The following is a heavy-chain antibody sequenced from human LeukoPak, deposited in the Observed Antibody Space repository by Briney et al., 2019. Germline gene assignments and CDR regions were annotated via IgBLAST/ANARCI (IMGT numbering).Heavy chain of an antibody. D-gene: IGHD5-12*01. CDR1: GFTFKTYS. Sequence: PGGSLRLPCVVSGFTFKTYSMNWVRQAPGKGLEWVSSISSGGTYVDYADSVKGRFTISRDNAKNSLYLQMNSLRAEDTAVFYCARDPGYSNSPYYLDYWGQGTLVTVSS. CDR2: ISSGGTYV. CDR3: ARDPGYSNSPYYLDY. J-gene: IGHJ4*02. V-gene: IGHV3-21*01.